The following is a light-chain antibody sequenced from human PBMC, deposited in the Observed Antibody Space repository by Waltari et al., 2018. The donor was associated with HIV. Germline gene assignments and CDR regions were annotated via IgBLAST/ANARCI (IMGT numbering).Light chain of an antibody. Sequence: QSVLTQPPSTSGTPGQRVTISCSGGASTIGSNPLQRYQVFPGTAPKLLIYSSNQVSTGVPDRFSASKSGTSASLTISGLQSEDEAHYYCATWDDSGDGPMVFGRGTKLTVL. CDR1: ASTIGSNP. CDR2: SSN. CDR3: ATWDDSGDGPMV. J-gene: IGLJ2*01. V-gene: IGLV1-44*01.